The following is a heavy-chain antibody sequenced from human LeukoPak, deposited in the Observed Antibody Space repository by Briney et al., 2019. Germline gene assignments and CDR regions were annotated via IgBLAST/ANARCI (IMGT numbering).Heavy chain of an antibody. CDR2: INPNSGGT. V-gene: IGHV1-2*02. J-gene: IGHJ4*02. D-gene: IGHD1-7*01. CDR1: GYTFTGYY. CDR3: ARGAVTGTTVYLPTVGY. Sequence: ASVKVSCKASGYTFTGYYMHWVRQAPGQGLEWMGWINPNSGGTNYAQKFQGRVTMTRDTSTSTAYMELSRLRSDDTAVYYCARGAVTGTTVYLPTVGYWGQGTLVTVSS.